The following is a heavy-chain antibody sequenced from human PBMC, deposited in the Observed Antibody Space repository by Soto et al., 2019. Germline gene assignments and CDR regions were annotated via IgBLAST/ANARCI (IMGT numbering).Heavy chain of an antibody. J-gene: IGHJ6*02. CDR2: IILNSGSI. D-gene: IGHD3-10*01. Sequence: EVQLVESGGGLVQPGRSLRLSCAASGFTCDDYAMHWVRQALGKGLEWFSGIILNSGSIGYADSVKCRFTISSDNATNSLYLQMNSLRAEDTALYYCAKDNGTGIYSSYGMDVRGQGTTLTVSS. V-gene: IGHV3-9*01. CDR3: AKDNGTGIYSSYGMDV. CDR1: GFTCDDYA.